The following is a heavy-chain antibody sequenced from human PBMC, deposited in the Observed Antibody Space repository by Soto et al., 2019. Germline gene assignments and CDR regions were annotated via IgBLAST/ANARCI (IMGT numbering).Heavy chain of an antibody. CDR3: ARAIGYGLSAQPYKDY. CDR2: IYYSGST. J-gene: IGHJ4*02. D-gene: IGHD5-18*01. V-gene: IGHV4-59*01. Sequence: SETLSLTCTVSGGSISSYYWSWIRQPPGKGLEWIGYIYYSGSTNYNPSLKSRVTISVDTSKNQFSLKLSSVTAADTAVYYCARAIGYGLSAQPYKDYWGQGTLVTAPQ. CDR1: GGSISSYY.